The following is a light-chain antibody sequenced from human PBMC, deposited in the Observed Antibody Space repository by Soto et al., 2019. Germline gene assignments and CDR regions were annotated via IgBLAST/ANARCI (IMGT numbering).Light chain of an antibody. CDR1: TSNIGSNY. V-gene: IGLV1-47*01. CDR3: AAWDASLSGRV. CDR2: MNN. J-gene: IGLJ2*01. Sequence: QSALAQPPSASGTPGQRVTISCSGSTSNIGSNYVYWYQQLPGTAPKLLIYMNNQRPSGVPDRFSGSKSGTSASLAISGLRSEDEADYYCAAWDASLSGRVFGGGTKVTVL.